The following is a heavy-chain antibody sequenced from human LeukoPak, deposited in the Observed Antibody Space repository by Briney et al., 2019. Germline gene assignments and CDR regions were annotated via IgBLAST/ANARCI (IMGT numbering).Heavy chain of an antibody. CDR3: ARDLALRPFTVTPDY. V-gene: IGHV3-30*03. CDR1: GFTFSSYG. D-gene: IGHD4-17*01. CDR2: ISYDGSNK. J-gene: IGHJ4*02. Sequence: GGSLRLSCAASGFTFSSYGMHWVRQAPGKGLEWVAVISYDGSNKCYADSVKGRFTISRDNSKNTLYLQMNSLRAEDTAVYYCARDLALRPFTVTPDYWGQGTLVTVSS.